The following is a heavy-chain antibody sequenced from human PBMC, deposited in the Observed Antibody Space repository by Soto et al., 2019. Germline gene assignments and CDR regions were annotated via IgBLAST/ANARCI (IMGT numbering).Heavy chain of an antibody. Sequence: SETLSLTCTVSGGSISSYYWSWIRQPPGKGLEWIGYIYYSGSTNYNPSLKSRVTISVDTSKNQFSLKLSSVTAADTAVYYCARAQIVVVPAAMRRGDYFDYWGRGTLVTVSS. J-gene: IGHJ4*02. V-gene: IGHV4-59*01. CDR3: ARAQIVVVPAAMRRGDYFDY. D-gene: IGHD2-2*01. CDR1: GGSISSYY. CDR2: IYYSGST.